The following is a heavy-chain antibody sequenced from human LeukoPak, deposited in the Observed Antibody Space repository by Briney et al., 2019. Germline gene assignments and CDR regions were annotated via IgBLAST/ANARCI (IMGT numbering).Heavy chain of an antibody. Sequence: GGSLRLSCAASGFTLSSYAMSSVRPAPGKGLEWFSATSGSGGSTYYADSVKGRFTISRDNSKNTLYLQMNSLRAEDTAVYYCAKDRGYSYGYPYYFDYWGQGALVTVSS. J-gene: IGHJ4*02. V-gene: IGHV3-23*01. CDR1: GFTLSSYA. CDR3: AKDRGYSYGYPYYFDY. D-gene: IGHD5-18*01. CDR2: TSGSGGST.